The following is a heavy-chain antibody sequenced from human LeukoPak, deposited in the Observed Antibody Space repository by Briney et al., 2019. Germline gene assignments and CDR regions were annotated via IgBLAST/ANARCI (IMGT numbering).Heavy chain of an antibody. D-gene: IGHD2-2*01. J-gene: IGHJ5*02. Sequence: ASVNVSCKASGYTFTSYDINWVRQATGQGLEWMGWMNPNSGNTGHAQKFQGRVTMTRNTSISTAYMELSSLRSEDTAVYYCAVVPAGNFQPWGQGTLVPLSS. CDR1: GYTFTSYD. CDR2: MNPNSGNT. CDR3: AVVPAGNFQP. V-gene: IGHV1-8*01.